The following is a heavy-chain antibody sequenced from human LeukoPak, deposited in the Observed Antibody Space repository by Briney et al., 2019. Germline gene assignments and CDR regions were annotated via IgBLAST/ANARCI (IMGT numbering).Heavy chain of an antibody. D-gene: IGHD3-10*01. V-gene: IGHV4-39*07. CDR2: IYYSGST. Sequence: SETLSLTCTVSGGSISSSSYYWGWIRQPPGKGLEWIGSIYYSGSTYYNPSLKSRVTISVDTSKNQFSLKLSSVTAADTAVYYCARDRVPSKYYYTSGSYMPEYYFDYWGQGTLVTVSS. J-gene: IGHJ4*02. CDR3: ARDRVPSKYYYTSGSYMPEYYFDY. CDR1: GGSISSSSYY.